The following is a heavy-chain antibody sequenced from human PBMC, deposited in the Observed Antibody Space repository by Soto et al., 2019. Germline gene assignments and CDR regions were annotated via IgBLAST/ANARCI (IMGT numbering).Heavy chain of an antibody. Sequence: GASLTISCKGSGYNFITDWISWVRQMPGKVLEWMGRIDPTDSYTKYSPSFEGHVAISADKSISTAYLQWSSLKASDSAVYYCARLSRASFALDVWGQGTTVTVSS. V-gene: IGHV5-10-1*01. CDR3: ARLSRASFALDV. J-gene: IGHJ6*02. CDR2: IDPTDSYT. CDR1: GYNFITDW. D-gene: IGHD3-16*01.